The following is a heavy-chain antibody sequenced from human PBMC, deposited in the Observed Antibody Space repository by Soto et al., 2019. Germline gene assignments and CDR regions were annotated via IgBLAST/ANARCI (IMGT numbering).Heavy chain of an antibody. CDR3: AREGQPRRRFGMDV. CDR2: INHSGST. V-gene: IGHV4-34*01. D-gene: IGHD6-13*01. CDR1: GGSFSGYY. J-gene: IGHJ6*02. Sequence: SETLSLTCAVYGGSFSGYYWRWIRQPPGKGLEWIGEINHSGSTNYNPSLKSRVTISVDTSKNPFSLKLSSVTAADTAVYYCAREGQPRRRFGMDVWGQGTTVTVSS.